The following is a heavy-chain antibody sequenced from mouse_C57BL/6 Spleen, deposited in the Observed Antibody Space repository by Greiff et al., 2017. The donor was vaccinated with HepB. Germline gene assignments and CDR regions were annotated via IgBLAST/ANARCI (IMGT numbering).Heavy chain of an antibody. J-gene: IGHJ3*01. D-gene: IGHD4-1*01. CDR1: GFTFTDYY. Sequence: EVKLMESGGGLVQPGGSLSLSCAASGFTFTDYYMSWVRQPPGKALEWLGFIRNKANGYTTEYSASVKGRFTISRDNSQSILYLQMNALRAEDSATYYCASQTGSWFAYWGQGTLVTVSA. CDR2: IRNKANGYTT. V-gene: IGHV7-3*01. CDR3: ASQTGSWFAY.